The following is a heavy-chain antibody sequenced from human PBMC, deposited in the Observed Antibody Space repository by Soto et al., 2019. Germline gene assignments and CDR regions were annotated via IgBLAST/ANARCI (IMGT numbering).Heavy chain of an antibody. V-gene: IGHV3-49*03. Sequence: HPGGSLRLSCTASGFTFGDYAMSWFRQAPGKGLEWVGFIRSKAYGGTTEYAASVKGRFTISRDDSKSIAYLKMNSLKTEDTAVYYCHRARSDRVYYYDSSGDDWGQGTLVTV. J-gene: IGHJ4*02. CDR2: IRSKAYGGTT. D-gene: IGHD3-22*01. CDR3: HRARSDRVYYYDSSGDD. CDR1: GFTFGDYA.